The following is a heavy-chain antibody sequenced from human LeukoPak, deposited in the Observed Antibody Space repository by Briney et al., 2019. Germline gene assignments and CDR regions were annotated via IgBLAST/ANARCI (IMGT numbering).Heavy chain of an antibody. CDR2: ISGSGGSA. V-gene: IGHV3-23*01. Sequence: GGSLRLSCEVSGITLSNYGMSWVRQAPGKGPEWVAGISGSGGSAYYADAVKGRFTISRDNPKNTLYLQMNSLRVEDTAVYFCAKRGVVIRVILVGFHKEAYYFDSWGQGALVTVSS. CDR3: AKRGVVIRVILVGFHKEAYYFDS. CDR1: GITLSNYG. D-gene: IGHD3-22*01. J-gene: IGHJ4*02.